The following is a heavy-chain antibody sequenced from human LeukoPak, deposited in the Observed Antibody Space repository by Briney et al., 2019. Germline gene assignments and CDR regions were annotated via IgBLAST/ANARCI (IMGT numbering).Heavy chain of an antibody. J-gene: IGHJ3*02. V-gene: IGHV1-46*01. CDR2: INPSGGNT. CDR1: GYTFTRYY. D-gene: IGHD3-22*01. CDR3: ARDRAYDSSGDAFDI. Sequence: ASVKVSCKASGYTFTRYYMHWVRQAPGQGLEWMGIINPSGGNTNYAQKFQGRVTMTRDMSTSTVYMELSSLRSEDTAVYYCARDRAYDSSGDAFDIWGQGTMVTVSS.